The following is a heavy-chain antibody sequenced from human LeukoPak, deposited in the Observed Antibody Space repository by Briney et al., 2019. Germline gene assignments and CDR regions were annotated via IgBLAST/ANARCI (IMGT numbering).Heavy chain of an antibody. V-gene: IGHV4-59*01. Sequence: SESLSLTCTVSGGAITSYYWSWIRQPPGKRLECIGYIYYSGSTYYNPSLKSRVTISVDTSKNQFSLKQSSVTAADTAVYYCARVRRDGYNSPDYWGQGALVPVSS. CDR3: ARVRRDGYNSPDY. D-gene: IGHD5-24*01. CDR1: GGAITSYY. CDR2: IYYSGST. J-gene: IGHJ4*02.